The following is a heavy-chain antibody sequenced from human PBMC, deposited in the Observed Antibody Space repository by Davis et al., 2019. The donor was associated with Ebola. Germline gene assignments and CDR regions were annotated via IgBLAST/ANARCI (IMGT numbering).Heavy chain of an antibody. D-gene: IGHD3-10*01. CDR1: GYSFTSYW. Sequence: PGGSLRLSCKGSGYSFTSYWIGWVRQMPGKGLEWMGIIYPGDSDTRYSPSFQGQVTISADKSISTAYLQWSSLKASDTAMYYCARHHGNSNEGFGSDYWGQGTLLTVSS. CDR2: IYPGDSDT. V-gene: IGHV5-51*01. CDR3: ARHHGNSNEGFGSDY. J-gene: IGHJ4*02.